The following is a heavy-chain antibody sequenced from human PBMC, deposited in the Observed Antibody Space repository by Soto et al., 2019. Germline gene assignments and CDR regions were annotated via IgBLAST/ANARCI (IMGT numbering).Heavy chain of an antibody. Sequence: EVQLVESGGGLVQPGGSLRLSCAASGFTFSNYVMHWVRQAPGKGLEYVLAITGNGGSTFHADSVRGRFTISRDNSRNTLFLQMGSLIVEDMGVYYCATSTGSSGWYLDVWGQGTMVTVSS. J-gene: IGHJ3*01. D-gene: IGHD6-19*01. V-gene: IGHV3-64*07. CDR2: ITGNGGST. CDR3: ATSTGSSGWYLDV. CDR1: GFTFSNYV.